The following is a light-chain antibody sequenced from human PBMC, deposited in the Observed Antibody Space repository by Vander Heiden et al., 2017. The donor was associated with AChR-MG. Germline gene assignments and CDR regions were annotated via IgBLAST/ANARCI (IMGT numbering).Light chain of an antibody. Sequence: DIQMTQSPSTLSASVGDRVTITCRASQSISSWLAWYQQKPGKAPKLLIYKASSLESGVPSRFSGSGSGTEFTLTISSLQPDDFATYYCLQYTSYSSTFGRGTKVDIK. CDR1: QSISSW. V-gene: IGKV1-5*03. CDR2: KAS. J-gene: IGKJ3*01. CDR3: LQYTSYSST.